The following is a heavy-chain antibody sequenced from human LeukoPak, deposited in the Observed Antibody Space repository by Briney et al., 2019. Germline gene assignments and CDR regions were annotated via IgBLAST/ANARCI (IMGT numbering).Heavy chain of an antibody. CDR2: IDYRGST. D-gene: IGHD6-19*01. Sequence: SETLSLTCTVSGGSISTYYWSWIRQPPGKGLEWIAYIDYRGSTTYNPSLRSRVTISVDTSRNQFSLKLRSVTAADTAVYYCARAVAGNDFWGQGTLVTVSS. CDR1: GGSISTYY. V-gene: IGHV4-59*12. J-gene: IGHJ4*02. CDR3: ARAVAGNDF.